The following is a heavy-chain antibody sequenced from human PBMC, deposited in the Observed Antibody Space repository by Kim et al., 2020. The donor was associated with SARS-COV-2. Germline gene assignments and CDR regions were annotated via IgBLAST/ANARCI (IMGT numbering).Heavy chain of an antibody. V-gene: IGHV3-23*01. Sequence: GGSLRLSCAASGFTFSSYAMSWVRQAPGKGLEWVSAISGSGGSTYYADSVKGRFTISRDNSKNTLYLQMNSLRAEDTAVYYCAKVSISIWPMIAISYYFDYWGQRTLVSVSS. CDR3: AKVSISIWPMIAISYYFDY. D-gene: IGHD2-21*01. J-gene: IGHJ4*02. CDR1: GFTFSSYA. CDR2: ISGSGGST.